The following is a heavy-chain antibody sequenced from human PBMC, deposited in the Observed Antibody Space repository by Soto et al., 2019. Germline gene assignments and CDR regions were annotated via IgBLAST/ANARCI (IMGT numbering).Heavy chain of an antibody. CDR2: INAGNGNT. Sequence: GASVKVSCKASGYTFTSYAMHWVRQAPGQRLEWMGWINAGNGNTKYSQKFQGRVTITRDTSASTAYMELSSLRSEDTAVYYCARASYYDILTGSHLADAIDTWGQGPMVTVS. CDR3: ARASYYDILTGSHLADAIDT. V-gene: IGHV1-3*01. CDR1: GYTFTSYA. J-gene: IGHJ3*02. D-gene: IGHD3-9*01.